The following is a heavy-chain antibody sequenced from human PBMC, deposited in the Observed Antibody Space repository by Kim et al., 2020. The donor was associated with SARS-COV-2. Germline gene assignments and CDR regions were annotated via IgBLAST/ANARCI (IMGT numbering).Heavy chain of an antibody. D-gene: IGHD3-9*01. J-gene: IGHJ6*02. CDR1: GFTFSSYA. Sequence: GGSLRLSCAASGFTFSSYAMHWVRQAPGKGLEWVAVISYDGSNKYYADSVKGRFTISRDNSKNTLYLQMNSLRAEYTAVYYCARDRRYFDWLFQTDYYYGMDVWGQGTTVTVSS. CDR3: ARDRRYFDWLFQTDYYYGMDV. CDR2: ISYDGSNK. V-gene: IGHV3-30*04.